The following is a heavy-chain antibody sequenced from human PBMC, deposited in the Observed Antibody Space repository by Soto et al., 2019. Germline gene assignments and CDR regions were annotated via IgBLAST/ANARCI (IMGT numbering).Heavy chain of an antibody. CDR3: SRAQTFRILGWVLAY. CDR1: GYTFTSYA. V-gene: IGHV1-3*01. J-gene: IGHJ4*02. CDR2: INAGNGNT. Sequence: QVQLVQSGAEVKKPGASVKVSCKASGYTFTSYAMHWVRQAPGQRLEWMGWINAGNGNTKYSQKFQGRVTITRDTSASTAYKGLSSLRSEDKAVYFFSRAQTFRILGWVLAYWGQGTLVTVSS. D-gene: IGHD3-3*01.